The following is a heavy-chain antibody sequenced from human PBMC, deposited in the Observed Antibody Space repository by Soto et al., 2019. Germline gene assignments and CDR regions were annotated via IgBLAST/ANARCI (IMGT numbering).Heavy chain of an antibody. D-gene: IGHD3-22*01. V-gene: IGHV4-61*05. CDR2: IYYSGST. CDR3: ARDDMWDAFDI. Sequence: QLQLQESGPGLVKPSETLSLTCTVSGGSISSSSYYWGWIRQPPGKGLEWIGYIYYSGSTNYNPSLKSRVTISVDTSKNQFSLKLSSVTAADTAVYYCARDDMWDAFDIWGQGTMVTVSS. CDR1: GGSISSSSYY. J-gene: IGHJ3*02.